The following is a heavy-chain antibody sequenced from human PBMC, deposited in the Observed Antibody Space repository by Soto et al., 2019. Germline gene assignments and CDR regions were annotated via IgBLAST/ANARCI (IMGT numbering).Heavy chain of an antibody. V-gene: IGHV3-72*01. CDR1: GLTFSDHY. CDR2: IRTKANSYTT. D-gene: IGHD3-22*01. CDR3: AKVGGYSGGYSLLDI. Sequence: EVQLVESGGALVQPGGSLRLSCAASGLTFSDHYMDWVRQAPGKGLEWVGRIRTKANSYTTEYAASVKGRFTISRDDSENSLYLQMNSLKTEDTAVYHCAKVGGYSGGYSLLDIWGQGTLGTVSA. J-gene: IGHJ4*02.